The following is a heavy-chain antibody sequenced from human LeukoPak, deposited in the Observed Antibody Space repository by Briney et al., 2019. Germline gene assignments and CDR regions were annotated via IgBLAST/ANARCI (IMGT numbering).Heavy chain of an antibody. Sequence: PSETLSLTCAVSGGSISNSNWWSWVRQPPGKGLEWIGEIYHSGSTNYNPSLKSRVTISVDTSKNQFSLKLSSVTAADTAVYYCARNKYYYGSGNYGVPNWFDPWGQGTLVTVSS. V-gene: IGHV4-4*02. CDR3: ARNKYYYGSGNYGVPNWFDP. D-gene: IGHD3-10*01. J-gene: IGHJ5*02. CDR1: GGSISNSNW. CDR2: IYHSGST.